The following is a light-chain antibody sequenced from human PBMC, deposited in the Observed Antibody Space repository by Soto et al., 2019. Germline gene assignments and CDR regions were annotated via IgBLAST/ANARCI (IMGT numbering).Light chain of an antibody. Sequence: EVVLTQSPGTLSLSPGERATLSCRASQSVNTNYLAWYQQKSGQAPRLLIYGASSRATGITDRFSGSGSGTDFTLTINRLEPEDFAAYFCQQYGSSPITFGQGKRLEIK. V-gene: IGKV3-20*01. CDR2: GAS. CDR3: QQYGSSPIT. CDR1: QSVNTNY. J-gene: IGKJ5*01.